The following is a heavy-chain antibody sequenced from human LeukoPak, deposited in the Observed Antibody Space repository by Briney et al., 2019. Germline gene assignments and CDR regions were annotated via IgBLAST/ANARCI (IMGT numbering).Heavy chain of an antibody. CDR2: IKQDGSEK. Sequence: PGGSLRLSCAASGFTFSSYAMSWVRQAPGKGLEWVANIKQDGSEKYYVDSVKGRFTISRDNAKNSLYLQMNSLRAEDTAVYYCASSSGYFHAEYFQHWGQGTLVIVSS. CDR3: ASSSGYFHAEYFQH. J-gene: IGHJ1*01. V-gene: IGHV3-7*01. CDR1: GFTFSSYA. D-gene: IGHD3-22*01.